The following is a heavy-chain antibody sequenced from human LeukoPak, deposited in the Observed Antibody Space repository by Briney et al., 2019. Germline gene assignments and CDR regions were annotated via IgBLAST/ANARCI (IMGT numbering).Heavy chain of an antibody. CDR2: ISSDGSST. Sequence: GRSLRLSCAASGFTFSSYWMHWVRQASGKGLVWVSRISSDGSSTSYADSVKGRFTISRDNAKNTLYLQMNSLRAEDTAVYYCARARPKDAFDIWGQGTMVTVSS. V-gene: IGHV3-74*01. CDR3: ARARPKDAFDI. J-gene: IGHJ3*02. CDR1: GFTFSSYW.